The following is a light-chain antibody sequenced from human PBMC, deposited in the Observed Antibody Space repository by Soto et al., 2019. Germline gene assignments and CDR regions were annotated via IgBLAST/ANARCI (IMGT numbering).Light chain of an antibody. Sequence: EIVLTQSPGTLSLSPGERATLSCRASQSVSSSYLAWYQQKPGQAPRLLIYGASSRATGIPDRFSGSGSGTDFTLTISRLEPEDFAVYYCQPYGSSPYTFGQGTKVEIK. V-gene: IGKV3-20*01. J-gene: IGKJ1*01. CDR2: GAS. CDR1: QSVSSSY. CDR3: QPYGSSPYT.